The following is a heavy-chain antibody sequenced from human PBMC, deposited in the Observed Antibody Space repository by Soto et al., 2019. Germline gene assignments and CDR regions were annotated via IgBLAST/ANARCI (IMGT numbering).Heavy chain of an antibody. D-gene: IGHD6-19*01. V-gene: IGHV4-59*01. J-gene: IGHJ4*02. CDR2: IFYTGST. CDR3: ARVGSSGWSPDY. Sequence: PSETLSLTCTVSGGSINTFYWSWVRQPAGKGLEWMGYIFYTGSTNYNPSLKSRVTLSADTSKNQFSLRLSSVTAADTAVYYCARVGSSGWSPDYWGQGTLVTVSS. CDR1: GGSINTFY.